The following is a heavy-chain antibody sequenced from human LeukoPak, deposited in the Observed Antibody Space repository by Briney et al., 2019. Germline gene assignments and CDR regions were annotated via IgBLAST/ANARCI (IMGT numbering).Heavy chain of an antibody. D-gene: IGHD3-16*01. J-gene: IGHJ4*02. CDR3: ARVRGSRGYFDY. CDR1: GYTFTRYY. V-gene: IGHV1-2*02. Sequence: GASVKVSCKASGYTFTRYYMHWVRQAPGQGLEWMGWINPNSGGTNYAQKFQGRVTMTRDTSISTAYMELSRLRSDDTAVYYCARVRGSRGYFDYWGQGTLVTVSS. CDR2: INPNSGGT.